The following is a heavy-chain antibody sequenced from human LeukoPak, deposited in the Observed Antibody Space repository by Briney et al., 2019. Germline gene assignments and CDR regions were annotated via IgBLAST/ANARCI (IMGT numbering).Heavy chain of an antibody. J-gene: IGHJ4*02. CDR1: GFTFSSYA. D-gene: IGHD3-9*01. Sequence: GGSLRLSCAASGFTFSSYAMSWVRQAPGKGLEWVSAISGSGGSTYYADSVKGRFTISRDNSKNTLYLQMNSLRAEDTAVYYCAKDLRYFDWLLTPSNFDYWGQGTLVTVSS. CDR2: ISGSGGST. V-gene: IGHV3-23*01. CDR3: AKDLRYFDWLLTPSNFDY.